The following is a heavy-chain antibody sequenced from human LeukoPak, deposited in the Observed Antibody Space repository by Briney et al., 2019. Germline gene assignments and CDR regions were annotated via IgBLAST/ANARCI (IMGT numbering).Heavy chain of an antibody. V-gene: IGHV4-59*08. CDR1: GGSISSYY. CDR2: IYRTGST. J-gene: IGHJ4*02. CDR3: ARQRDLQQLAPFDY. Sequence: KPSETLSLACNVSGGSISSYYWSWIRQPPGKGLEWIGYIYRTGSTNYNPSLKSRVTMSADTSKSQFSLSLSSVTAADTAVYYCARQRDLQQLAPFDYWGQGTLVTVSS. D-gene: IGHD6-13*01.